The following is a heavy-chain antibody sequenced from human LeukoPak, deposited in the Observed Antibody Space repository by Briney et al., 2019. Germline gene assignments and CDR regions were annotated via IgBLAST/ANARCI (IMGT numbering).Heavy chain of an antibody. CDR1: GFTFSSYA. CDR2: ISNNGGYT. J-gene: IGHJ4*02. Sequence: PGGSLRLPCAASGFTFSSYAMSWVRQAPGKGLEWVSAISNNGGYTYYADSVQGRFTISRDNSKSTLCLQMNSLRAEDTAVYYCAKQLGYCSDGSCYFPYWGQGTLVTVSS. CDR3: AKQLGYCSDGSCYFPY. V-gene: IGHV3-23*01. D-gene: IGHD2-15*01.